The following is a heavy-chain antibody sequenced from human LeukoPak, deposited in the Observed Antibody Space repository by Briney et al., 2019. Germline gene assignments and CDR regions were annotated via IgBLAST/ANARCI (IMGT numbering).Heavy chain of an antibody. D-gene: IGHD3-22*01. Sequence: SETLSLTCTVSGGSIIGSYWTWIRQSPGGGLEYIGYIYNTVDVNYSPSLKSRVTISIDMSGSQFSLRLKSVTAADTAIYYCARSRNYDSTGYNPTYYFDSWGQGALVTVSS. CDR2: IYNTVDV. J-gene: IGHJ4*02. CDR1: GGSIIGSY. CDR3: ARSRNYDSTGYNPTYYFDS. V-gene: IGHV4-59*01.